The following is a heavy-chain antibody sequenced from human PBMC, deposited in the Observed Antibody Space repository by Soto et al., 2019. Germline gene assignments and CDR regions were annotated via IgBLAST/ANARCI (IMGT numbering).Heavy chain of an antibody. D-gene: IGHD6-13*01. CDR3: ARVVATVAGPYGLDG. CDR1: GYPFTSYV. Sequence: QVQLVQSGAEVKKPGASVKVSCRASGYPFTSYVISWVRQAPAQGLEWMGWISAYNGNTNFAQKLQGRVTMTTDTSTSTAYMELSSLRSDDTAVYYCARVVATVAGPYGLDGWGQGTTVTVSS. J-gene: IGHJ6*02. V-gene: IGHV1-18*01. CDR2: ISAYNGNT.